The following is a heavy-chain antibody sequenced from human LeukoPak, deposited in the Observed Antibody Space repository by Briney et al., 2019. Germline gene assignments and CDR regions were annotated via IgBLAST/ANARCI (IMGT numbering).Heavy chain of an antibody. CDR1: GYTFTGYY. J-gene: IGHJ4*02. D-gene: IGHD6-13*01. CDR3: ATARYSSSWYVPDY. CDR2: INPNSGGT. V-gene: IGHV1-2*02. Sequence: GASVKVSCKASGYTFTGYYMHWVRQAPGQGLEWMGWINPNSGGTNYAQKFQGRVTMTRDTSISTAYMELSRLRSDDTAVYYCATARYSSSWYVPDYWGQGTLVTVSS.